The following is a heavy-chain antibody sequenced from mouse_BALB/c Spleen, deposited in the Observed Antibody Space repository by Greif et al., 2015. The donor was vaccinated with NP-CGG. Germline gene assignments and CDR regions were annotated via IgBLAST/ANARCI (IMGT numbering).Heavy chain of an antibody. J-gene: IGHJ3*01. CDR2: INPYNDGT. CDR1: GYTFTSHV. D-gene: IGHD2-1*01. V-gene: IGHV1-14*01. CDR3: ARERDYGNRFAY. Sequence: VQLQQSGPELVKPGASVKMSCKASGYTFTSHVMHWVKQKPGQGLEWIGYINPYNDGTKYNEKFKGKATLAPDKSSSTAYIELSSLTSEDSAVYYCARERDYGNRFAYWGQGTLVTVSA.